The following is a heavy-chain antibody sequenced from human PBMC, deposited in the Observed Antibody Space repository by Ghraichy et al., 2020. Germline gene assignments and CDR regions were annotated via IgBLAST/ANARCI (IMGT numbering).Heavy chain of an antibody. Sequence: GGSLRLSCAASGFTFSSYGMHWVRQAPGKGLEWVAVIWYDGSNKYYADSVKGRFTISRDNSKNTLYLKMNSLRAEDTAVYYCARAQWELRSRSAFDIWGQGTMVTVSS. CDR2: IWYDGSNK. D-gene: IGHD1-26*01. J-gene: IGHJ3*02. CDR3: ARAQWELRSRSAFDI. CDR1: GFTFSSYG. V-gene: IGHV3-33*08.